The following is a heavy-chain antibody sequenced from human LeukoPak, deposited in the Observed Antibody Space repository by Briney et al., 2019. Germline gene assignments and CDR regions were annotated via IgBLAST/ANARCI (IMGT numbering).Heavy chain of an antibody. V-gene: IGHV5-51*01. CDR3: GRGGYYSGGILYYYFDY. CDR2: IYPGDSDT. Sequence: PGESLKISCKGSGYRFTSYWIGWVRQMPGKGLEWMGIIYPGDSDTRYSPSFQGQVTISADKSISTAYLQWSSLKASDTAMYYCGRGGYYSGGILYYYFDYWGQGTLVTVSS. D-gene: IGHD2-15*01. CDR1: GYRFTSYW. J-gene: IGHJ4*02.